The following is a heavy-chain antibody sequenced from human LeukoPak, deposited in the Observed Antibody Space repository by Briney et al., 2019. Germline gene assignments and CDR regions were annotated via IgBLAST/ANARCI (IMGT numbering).Heavy chain of an antibody. CDR1: GFTASSNY. V-gene: IGHV3-66*02. Sequence: GGSLRLSCAASGFTASSNYMSWVRQAPGKGLEWVSVIYSGGSTYYADSVKGRFTISRDNSKNMLYLQMNSLRAEDTAVYYCARDRLASSIAARRTYYYYMDVWGKGTTVTVSS. D-gene: IGHD6-6*01. CDR3: ARDRLASSIAARRTYYYYMDV. CDR2: IYSGGST. J-gene: IGHJ6*03.